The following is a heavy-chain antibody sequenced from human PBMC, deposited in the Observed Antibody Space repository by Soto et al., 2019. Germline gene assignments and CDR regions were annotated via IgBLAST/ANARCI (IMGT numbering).Heavy chain of an antibody. V-gene: IGHV4-34*01. Sequence: SETLSLTCAVYGGSFSGYYWSWIRQPPGKGLEWIGEINHSGSTNYNPSLKSRVTISVDTSKNQFSLKLSPVTAADTAVYYCARRRLIAVDAFDIWGQGTMVTVSS. CDR3: ARRRLIAVDAFDI. CDR1: GGSFSGYY. J-gene: IGHJ3*02. CDR2: INHSGST. D-gene: IGHD6-19*01.